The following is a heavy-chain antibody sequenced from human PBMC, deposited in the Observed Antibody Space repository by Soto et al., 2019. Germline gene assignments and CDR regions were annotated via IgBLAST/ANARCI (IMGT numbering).Heavy chain of an antibody. CDR1: GYTFTSYD. D-gene: IGHD6-19*01. CDR3: ARLRVAVAIDY. Sequence: ASVKVSCKASGYTFTSYDINWVRQATGQGLEWMGWMNPNSGNTGCAQKFQGRVTMTRNTSISTAYMELSSLRSEDTAVYYCARLRVAVAIDYWGQGTLVTVSS. J-gene: IGHJ4*02. V-gene: IGHV1-8*01. CDR2: MNPNSGNT.